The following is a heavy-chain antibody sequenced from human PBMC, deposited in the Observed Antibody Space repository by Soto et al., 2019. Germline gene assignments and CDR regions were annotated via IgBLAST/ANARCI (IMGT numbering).Heavy chain of an antibody. CDR1: GGTFSSYA. D-gene: IGHD5-12*01. Sequence: SGQVSCKASGGTFSSYAISWVRQARGQGLEWMGGIIPIFGTANYAQKFQGRVTITADESTSTDYMELSSLRSEDTAVYCCASPPRGGYVPQFDYWGQGTLVTVSS. CDR3: ASPPRGGYVPQFDY. J-gene: IGHJ4*02. CDR2: IIPIFGTA. V-gene: IGHV1-69*13.